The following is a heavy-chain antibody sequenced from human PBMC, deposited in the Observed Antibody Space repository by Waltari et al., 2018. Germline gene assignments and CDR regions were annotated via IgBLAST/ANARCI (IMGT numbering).Heavy chain of an antibody. V-gene: IGHV1-69*01. CDR3: ARDRSEVGDYCFDY. D-gene: IGHD4-17*01. CDR2: IIPICGTA. CDR1: GGTFSSYA. J-gene: IGHJ4*02. Sequence: QVQLVQSGAEVKKPGSSVKVSCKASGGTFSSYAISWVRPAPGQGLEWMGGIIPICGTANYAHKFQGRVTITADESTSTAYMELSSLRSEDTSVYYCARDRSEVGDYCFDYWGQGTLVTVSS.